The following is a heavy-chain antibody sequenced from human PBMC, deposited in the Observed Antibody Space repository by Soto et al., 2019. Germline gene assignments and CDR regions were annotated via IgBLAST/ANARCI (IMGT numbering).Heavy chain of an antibody. Sequence: SVKVSCKASGGTFSSYAISWVRQAPGQGLEWMGGIIPIFGTANYAQKFQGRVTITADESTSTAYMELSSLRSEDTAVYYCAREGTTGTFYYCGMDVWGQGTTVTVSS. D-gene: IGHD1-1*01. CDR1: GGTFSSYA. CDR2: IIPIFGTA. CDR3: AREGTTGTFYYCGMDV. J-gene: IGHJ6*02. V-gene: IGHV1-69*13.